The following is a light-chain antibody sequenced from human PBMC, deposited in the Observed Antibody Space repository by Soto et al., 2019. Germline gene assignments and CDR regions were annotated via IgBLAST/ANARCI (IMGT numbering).Light chain of an antibody. CDR1: QSISSW. CDR3: QQDKSYSRT. J-gene: IGKJ1*01. CDR2: MAS. Sequence: DIQMTQSPSTLSASVGDRVTITCRASQSISSWLAWYQQKPGKAPKLLIYMASGLESGVPSRFSGSGSGTEFTLTISSLQPDDFATYYCQQDKSYSRTFGPGTQVEIK. V-gene: IGKV1-5*03.